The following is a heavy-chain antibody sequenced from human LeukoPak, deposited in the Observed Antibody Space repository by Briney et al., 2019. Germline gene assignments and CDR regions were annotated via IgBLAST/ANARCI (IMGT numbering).Heavy chain of an antibody. Sequence: GGSLRLSCAASGFTFSSYAMSWVRQAPGKGLEWVSAISGSGGSTYYADSVKGRFTISRDNSKNTLYPQMNSLRAEDTAVYYCAKGSGSYYIFDYWGQGTLVTVSS. J-gene: IGHJ4*02. V-gene: IGHV3-23*01. CDR3: AKGSGSYYIFDY. CDR1: GFTFSSYA. CDR2: ISGSGGST. D-gene: IGHD3-10*01.